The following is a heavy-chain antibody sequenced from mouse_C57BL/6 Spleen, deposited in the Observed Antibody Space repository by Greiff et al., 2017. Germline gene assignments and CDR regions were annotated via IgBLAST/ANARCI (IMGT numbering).Heavy chain of an antibody. CDR2: ISTYYGDA. V-gene: IGHV1-67*01. CDR3: AREGGYWYFDV. Sequence: QVQLQQSGPELVRPGVSVKISCKGSGYTFTDYAMHWVKQSHAKSLEWIGVISTYYGDASYNQKCKDKATMTVDKSSSTAYMELARLTSEDSAVYYCAREGGYWYFDVWGTGTTVTVSS. J-gene: IGHJ1*03. CDR1: GYTFTDYA.